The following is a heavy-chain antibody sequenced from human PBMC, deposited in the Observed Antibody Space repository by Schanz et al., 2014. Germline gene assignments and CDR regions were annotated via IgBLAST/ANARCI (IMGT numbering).Heavy chain of an antibody. CDR1: GFTFSSYA. CDR2: ISHSGGSK. V-gene: IGHV3-23*04. CDR3: AKGMGYCSGGTCYDYYYYGLDV. Sequence: VQLVESGGGVVQPGRSLRLSCAASGFTFSSYAMTWVRQAPGKGLEWVSSISHSGGSKYYADSVKGRFTISRDNSENTLYLQMNSLSADDTAVFYYAKGMGYCSGGTCYDYYYYGLDVWGQGTTVNDSS. J-gene: IGHJ6*02. D-gene: IGHD2-15*01.